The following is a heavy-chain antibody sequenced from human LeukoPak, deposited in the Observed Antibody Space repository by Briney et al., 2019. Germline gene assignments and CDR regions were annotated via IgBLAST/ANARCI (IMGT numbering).Heavy chain of an antibody. D-gene: IGHD4-11*01. V-gene: IGHV3-23*01. CDR2: ISASGGST. CDR1: GFTFSSSA. J-gene: IGHJ4*02. Sequence: GGSLRLSCAASGFTFSSSAMSWVRQVPGKGLEWVSGISASGGSTSYADSVRGRFTISRDNSKNTLYLQMNSLRAEDTAVYYCAKGEFYSNCLFDYWGQGTLVTVSS. CDR3: AKGEFYSNCLFDY.